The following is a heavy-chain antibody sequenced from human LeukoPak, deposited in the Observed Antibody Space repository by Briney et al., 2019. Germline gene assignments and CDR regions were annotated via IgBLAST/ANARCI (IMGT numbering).Heavy chain of an antibody. CDR3: AKDRDYYGSGSYQGDY. CDR1: GFTVSSNY. Sequence: QPGGSLRLSCAASGFTVSSNYMSWVRQAPGKGLEWVAFIRYDGSNKYYADSVKGRFTISRDNSKNTLYLQMNSLRAEDTAVYYCAKDRDYYGSGSYQGDYWGQGTLVTVSS. D-gene: IGHD3-10*01. CDR2: IRYDGSNK. V-gene: IGHV3-30*02. J-gene: IGHJ4*02.